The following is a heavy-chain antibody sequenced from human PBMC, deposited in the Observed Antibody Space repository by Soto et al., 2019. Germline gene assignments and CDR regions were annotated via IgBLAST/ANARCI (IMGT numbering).Heavy chain of an antibody. Sequence: EGSLRLSCAASGFTVSSNYMSWVRQAPGKGLEWVSVIYSGGSTYYADSVKGRFTISRDNSKNTLTLYLQMNSLRVEDTAVYYCTRDRLGNNPLDYWGQGT. J-gene: IGHJ4*02. CDR1: GFTVSSNY. CDR3: TRDRLGNNPLDY. V-gene: IGHV3-66*01. D-gene: IGHD3-16*01. CDR2: IYSGGST.